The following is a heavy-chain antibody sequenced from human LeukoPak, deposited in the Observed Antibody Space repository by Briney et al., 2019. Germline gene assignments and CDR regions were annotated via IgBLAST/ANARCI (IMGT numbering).Heavy chain of an antibody. CDR1: GFTFRRYW. Sequence: PGGSLRADCVDAGFTFRRYWMTGVHQAPGKGLEWVANIKDDGSEKYSVDSVKGRFTISRDNAKNLLYLQMSSLRAEDTAVYYCARARIDYWGQGTLVTVSS. D-gene: IGHD1-14*01. CDR2: IKDDGSEK. CDR3: ARARIDY. J-gene: IGHJ4*02. V-gene: IGHV3-7*04.